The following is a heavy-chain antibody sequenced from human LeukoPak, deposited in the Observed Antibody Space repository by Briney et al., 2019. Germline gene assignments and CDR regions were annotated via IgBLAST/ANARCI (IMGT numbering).Heavy chain of an antibody. Sequence: ASVKVSWKASGYTFTSFDISWVRQAPGQGLGWMGWISVYNGDTNYAQKLQDRVTMTTDTSTSTAYMELRSLRSDDTAVYYCARVSRGVNICDSWGQGTLVTVSS. CDR3: ARVSRGVNICDS. J-gene: IGHJ4*02. D-gene: IGHD2/OR15-2a*01. V-gene: IGHV1-18*01. CDR2: ISVYNGDT. CDR1: GYTFTSFD.